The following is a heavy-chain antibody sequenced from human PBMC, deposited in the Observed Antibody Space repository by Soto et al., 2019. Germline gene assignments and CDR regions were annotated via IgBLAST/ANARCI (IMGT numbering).Heavy chain of an antibody. D-gene: IGHD2-15*01. CDR2: ISGSGGST. J-gene: IGHJ4*02. CDR3: AKDKLFRHIVVVVAATDDY. CDR1: GFTFSSYA. V-gene: IGHV3-23*01. Sequence: EVQLLESGGGLVQPGGSLRLSCAASGFTFSSYAMSWVRQAPGKGLEWVSAISGSGGSTYYADSVKGRFTISRDNSKNTLYLQMNSLRAEDTAVYYCAKDKLFRHIVVVVAATDDYWGQGTLVTVSS.